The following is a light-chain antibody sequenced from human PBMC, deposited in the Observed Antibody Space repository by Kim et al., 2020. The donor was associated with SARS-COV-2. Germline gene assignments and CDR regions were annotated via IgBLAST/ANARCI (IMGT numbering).Light chain of an antibody. CDR2: GAS. CDR1: QSVSSN. Sequence: VSPGERATLSCRASQSVSSNLAWYQQKPGQAPRLLIYGASTRATGIPARFSGSGSGTEFTLTISSLQSEDFAVYYCQQYIKWPLSFGQGTKVDMK. CDR3: QQYIKWPLS. V-gene: IGKV3-15*01. J-gene: IGKJ1*01.